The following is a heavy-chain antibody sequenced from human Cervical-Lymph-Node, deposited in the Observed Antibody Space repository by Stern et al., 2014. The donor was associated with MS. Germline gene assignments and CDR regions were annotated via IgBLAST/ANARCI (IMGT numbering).Heavy chain of an antibody. CDR1: GFSLSNARMG. Sequence: QITLKESGPVLVKPTETLTLTCTVSGFSLSNARMGVSWIRQPPGKALEWLAHIFSNDEKSYSTSLKSRLTIAKDPTKSQVVLTMTNMDPVDTATYYCARLYCSSTSCYWFDPWGQGTLVTVSS. D-gene: IGHD2-2*01. J-gene: IGHJ5*02. CDR3: ARLYCSSTSCYWFDP. V-gene: IGHV2-26*01. CDR2: IFSNDEK.